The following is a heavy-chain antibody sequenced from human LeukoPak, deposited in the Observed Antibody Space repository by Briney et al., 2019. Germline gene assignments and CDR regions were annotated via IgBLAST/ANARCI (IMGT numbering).Heavy chain of an antibody. CDR2: ISSSSSYI. CDR3: AREVVVVPAAIPGGAFDI. J-gene: IGHJ3*02. D-gene: IGHD2-2*01. V-gene: IGHV3-21*01. CDR1: GFTFSSYS. Sequence: GGSLRLSCAASGFTFSSYSMNWVSQDPGKGLEWVSSISSSSSYIFYADSVKGRLTISRDNAKNSLYLQMNSLRAEDTAVYYWAREVVVVPAAIPGGAFDIWGQGTMVTVSS.